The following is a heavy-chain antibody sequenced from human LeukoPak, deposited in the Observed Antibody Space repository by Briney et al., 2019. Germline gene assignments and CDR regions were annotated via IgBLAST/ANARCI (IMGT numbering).Heavy chain of an antibody. J-gene: IGHJ4*02. Sequence: SETLSLTCTVSGGSISSYYWTWIRQPPGQGLEWIGYIYYSGSTNYNPSLKSRVTISVDTSKNQFSLKLSSVTAADTAVYYCAREGGDGGSYRIPFGYWGQGTLVTVSS. CDR1: GGSISSYY. CDR3: AREGGDGGSYRIPFGY. D-gene: IGHD1-26*01. V-gene: IGHV4-59*01. CDR2: IYYSGST.